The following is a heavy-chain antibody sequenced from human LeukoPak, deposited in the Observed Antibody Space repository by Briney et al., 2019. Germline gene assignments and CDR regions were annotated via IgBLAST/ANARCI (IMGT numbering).Heavy chain of an antibody. CDR3: ARPSRSTGPAY. CDR1: GFTFSNYS. Sequence: GGSLRLSCAASGFTFSNYSMNCVSQAPGKGLEWVSWISSTSNTIYYADSVKGRFTISRDNAKNSLDLQMNSLRDEDTAVYYCARPSRSTGPAYWGQGTLVTVSS. V-gene: IGHV3-48*02. D-gene: IGHD2-2*01. J-gene: IGHJ4*02. CDR2: ISSTSNTI.